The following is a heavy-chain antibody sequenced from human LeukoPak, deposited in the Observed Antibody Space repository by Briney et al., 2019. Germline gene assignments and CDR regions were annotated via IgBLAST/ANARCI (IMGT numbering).Heavy chain of an antibody. CDR2: ISWSSGTI. J-gene: IGHJ4*02. CDR3: AKDSVASPVAPFG. D-gene: IGHD5-12*01. Sequence: GGSLRLSCAASGFTFDDYAMHWVRQAPGKGLEWVSGISWSSGTIGYADSVKGRFTISRDNAKNSLYLQMNSLRAEDTAIYYCAKDSVASPVAPFGWGPGTLVTVSS. V-gene: IGHV3-9*01. CDR1: GFTFDDYA.